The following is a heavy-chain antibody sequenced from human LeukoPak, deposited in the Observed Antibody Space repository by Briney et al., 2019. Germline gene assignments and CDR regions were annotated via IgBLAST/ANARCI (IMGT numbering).Heavy chain of an antibody. Sequence: GGSLRLSCAASGFTFSNYAMSWVRQAPGKGLEWVSAISGSGGSTYYADSVKGRFTISRDNSKNTLYLQMNSLRAEDTAVYYCAKAMQWLEIIDAFDIWGQGTMVTVSS. CDR3: AKAMQWLEIIDAFDI. CDR2: ISGSGGST. V-gene: IGHV3-23*01. CDR1: GFTFSNYA. J-gene: IGHJ3*02. D-gene: IGHD6-19*01.